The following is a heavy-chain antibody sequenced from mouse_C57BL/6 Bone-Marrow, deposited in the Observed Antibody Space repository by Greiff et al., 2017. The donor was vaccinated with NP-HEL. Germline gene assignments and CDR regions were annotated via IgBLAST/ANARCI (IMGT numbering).Heavy chain of an antibody. CDR2: ISAGGSYT. CDR1: GFTFSSYA. V-gene: IGHV5-4*01. CDR3: ARDPLYYGSSFYWYFDV. D-gene: IGHD1-1*01. Sequence: VQLKESGGGLVKPGGSLKLSCAASGFTFSSYAMSCVRQTPEKRLEWVATISAGGSYTYYPDNVKGRFTISRDNAKNNLYLQMSHLKSEDTAMYYCARDPLYYGSSFYWYFDVWGTGTTVTVSS. J-gene: IGHJ1*03.